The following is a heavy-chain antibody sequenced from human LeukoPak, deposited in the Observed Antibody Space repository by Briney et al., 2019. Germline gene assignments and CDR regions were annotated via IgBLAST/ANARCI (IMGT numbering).Heavy chain of an antibody. Sequence: GGSLRLSCAASGFTFSSYGMSWVRQAPGKGLEWVSGISGSGGSTYYADSVKGRFTISRDNSKNTLYLQMNSLRAEDTAVYYCAKDIHIVVVTARDAFDIWGQGTMVTVSS. V-gene: IGHV3-23*01. CDR3: AKDIHIVVVTARDAFDI. D-gene: IGHD2-21*02. CDR1: GFTFSSYG. CDR2: ISGSGGST. J-gene: IGHJ3*02.